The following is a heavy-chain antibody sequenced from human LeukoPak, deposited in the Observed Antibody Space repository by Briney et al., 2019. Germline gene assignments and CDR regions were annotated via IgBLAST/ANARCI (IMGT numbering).Heavy chain of an antibody. CDR3: TKDPLLYYDSSGYSSPRGPIY. J-gene: IGHJ4*02. V-gene: IGHV3-30-3*01. CDR1: GFTFNNYA. CDR2: VSYDGSNK. D-gene: IGHD3-22*01. Sequence: GGSLRLSCAASGFTFNNYAIHWVSQAPGKGLEWVAVVSYDGSNKYYADSVKGRFTISRDNSKNTLFLQMNSLRAEDTAVYYCTKDPLLYYDSSGYSSPRGPIYWGQGTLVTVSS.